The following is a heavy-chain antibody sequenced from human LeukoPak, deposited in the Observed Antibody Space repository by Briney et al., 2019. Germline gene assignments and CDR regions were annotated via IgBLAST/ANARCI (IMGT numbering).Heavy chain of an antibody. CDR1: GYTFTSYD. CDR2: MNPNSGNT. Sequence: ASVKVSCKASGYTFTSYDINWVRQATGQGLEWMGWMNPNSGNTGYAQKFQGRVTTTRNTSISTAYMELSSLRSEDTAVYYCARASQAGGFLEWFNWFDPWGQGTLVTVSS. J-gene: IGHJ5*02. CDR3: ARASQAGGFLEWFNWFDP. D-gene: IGHD3-3*01. V-gene: IGHV1-8*01.